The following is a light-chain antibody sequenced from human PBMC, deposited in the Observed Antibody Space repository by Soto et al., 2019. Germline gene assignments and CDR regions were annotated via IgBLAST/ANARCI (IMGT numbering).Light chain of an antibody. CDR1: SSNIGAGYD. CDR3: QSYDSSLYV. J-gene: IGLJ1*01. CDR2: VNS. Sequence: QSVLTQPPSVSGAPGQRVTISCTGSSSNIGAGYDVHWYQQLPGTAPKLLIYVNSNRPSGVPDRFSGSKSGTSASLAITGLQAEDEADYYCQSYDSSLYVFGTGTKVTVL. V-gene: IGLV1-40*01.